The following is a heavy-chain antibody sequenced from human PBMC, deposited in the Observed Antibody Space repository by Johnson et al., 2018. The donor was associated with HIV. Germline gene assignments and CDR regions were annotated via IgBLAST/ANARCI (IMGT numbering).Heavy chain of an antibody. Sequence: HVQLVESGGGVVQPGRSLRLSCAASGFTFSSYAMHWVRQAPGKGLEWVAVISYDGSNKYYADSVKGRFTISRDNSKNTLYLQMNSLRAEDTAVYYCTRRSPYDAFDIWGQGTMVTVSS. J-gene: IGHJ3*02. V-gene: IGHV3-30*14. CDR2: ISYDGSNK. CDR3: TRRSPYDAFDI. CDR1: GFTFSSYA.